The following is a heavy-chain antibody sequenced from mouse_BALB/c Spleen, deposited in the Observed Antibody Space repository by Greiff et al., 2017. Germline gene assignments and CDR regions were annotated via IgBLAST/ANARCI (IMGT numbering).Heavy chain of an antibody. CDR3: ARDRYDGTWFAY. CDR2: IRNKANGYTT. J-gene: IGHJ3*01. V-gene: IGHV7-3*02. Sequence: EVQLQESGGGLVQPGGSLRLSCATSGFTFTDYYMSWVRQPPGKALEWLGFIRNKANGYTTEYSASVKGRFTISRDNSQSILYLQMNTLRAEDSATYYCARDRYDGTWFAYWGQGTLVTVSA. CDR1: GFTFTDYY. D-gene: IGHD2-14*01.